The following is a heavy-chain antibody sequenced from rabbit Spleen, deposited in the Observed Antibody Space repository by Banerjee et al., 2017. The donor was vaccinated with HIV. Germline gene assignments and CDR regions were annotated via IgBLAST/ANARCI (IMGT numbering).Heavy chain of an antibody. V-gene: IGHV1S47*01. CDR1: GFDFSNYG. CDR2: IDPIFGRT. Sequence: QEQLVESGGGLVQPGGSLKLSCKASGFDFSNYGVSWVRQAPGKGLEWIGYIDPIFGRTYYASWVNGRFTISSHNAQNTLYLQLNSLTAADTATYFCVRRGDYSVSWRATDFNLWGPGTLVTVS. J-gene: IGHJ4*01. D-gene: IGHD2-1*01. CDR3: VRRGDYSVSWRATDFNL.